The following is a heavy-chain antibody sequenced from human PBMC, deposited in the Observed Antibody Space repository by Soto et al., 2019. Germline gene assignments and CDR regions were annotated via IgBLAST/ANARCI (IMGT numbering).Heavy chain of an antibody. D-gene: IGHD6-6*01. CDR3: ARGGEYSSSSYYYYYMDV. CDR1: GGSFSGYY. CDR2: INHSGST. Sequence: SETLSLTCAVYGGSFSGYYWSWIRQPPGKGLEWIGEINHSGSTNYNPSLKSRVTISVDTSKNQFSLKLSSVTAADTAVYYCARGGEYSSSSYYYYYMDVWGKGTTVTVSS. J-gene: IGHJ6*03. V-gene: IGHV4-34*01.